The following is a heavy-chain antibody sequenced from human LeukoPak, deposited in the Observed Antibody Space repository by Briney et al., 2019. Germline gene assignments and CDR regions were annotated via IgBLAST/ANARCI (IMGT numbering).Heavy chain of an antibody. J-gene: IGHJ4*02. CDR2: FDGSGGNT. Sequence: GGSLRLSCVVSGFTFSRYAMSWVRQAPGKGLEWVSAFDGSGGNTFYADSVKGRFTIPRDNSKNTLFLHMNSLRAEDTAVYFCAKDASVPYGITNWGQGTLVTVS. CDR1: GFTFSRYA. D-gene: IGHD4-17*01. CDR3: AKDASVPYGITN. V-gene: IGHV3-23*01.